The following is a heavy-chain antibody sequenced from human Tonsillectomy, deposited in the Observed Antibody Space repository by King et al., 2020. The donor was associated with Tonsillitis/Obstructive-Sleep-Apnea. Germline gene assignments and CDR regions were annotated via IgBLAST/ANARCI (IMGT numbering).Heavy chain of an antibody. V-gene: IGHV7-4-1*02. Sequence: VQLVESGSELKKPGASVKVSCKASGYTFTTYAMVWVRQAPGQGPEWMGWINTNTGNPTYAQGFTGRFVFSVDTSVSTAYLQITSLKAEDTAVYYCARGQRYCSTTICYPQGSWFDSWGQGTLVTVSS. J-gene: IGHJ5*01. CDR1: GYTFTTYA. CDR3: ARGQRYCSTTICYPQGSWFDS. D-gene: IGHD2-2*01. CDR2: INTNTGNP.